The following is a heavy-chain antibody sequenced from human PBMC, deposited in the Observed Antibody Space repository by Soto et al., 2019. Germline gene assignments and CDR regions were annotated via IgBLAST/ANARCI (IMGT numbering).Heavy chain of an antibody. CDR2: IYWDDDK. J-gene: IGHJ6*02. D-gene: IGHD2-21*02. Sequence: QITLKESGPTLVKTTQTLTLTCTFSGFSLSTGGVGVGWIRQPPGKALEWLALIYWDDDKRYSPSLKSRLTVTKDTSKNQVVRTMTNMDPVDTATYYCAHSRCGGDCLRSYSSHYYYGMDVWGQGTTVTVSS. CDR1: GFSLSTGGVG. CDR3: AHSRCGGDCLRSYSSHYYYGMDV. V-gene: IGHV2-5*02.